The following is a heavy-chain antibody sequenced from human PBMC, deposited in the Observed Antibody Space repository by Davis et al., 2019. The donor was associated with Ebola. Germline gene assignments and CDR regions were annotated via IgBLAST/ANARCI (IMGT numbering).Heavy chain of an antibody. CDR2: LDSGATT. CDR3: ARVRAPYYFDY. J-gene: IGHJ4*02. Sequence: PGGSLRLSCVVSGSNYDIAWVSWVRQAPGEGLEWVSVLDSGATTNYADSVKGRFTISRDNSRNTVYLQMNSLRAEDTAVYYCARVRAPYYFDYWGRGTLVTVSS. CDR1: GSNYDIAW. V-gene: IGHV3-53*01.